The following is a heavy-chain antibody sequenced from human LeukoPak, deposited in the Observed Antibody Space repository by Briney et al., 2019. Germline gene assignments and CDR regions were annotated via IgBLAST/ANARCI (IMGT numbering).Heavy chain of an antibody. CDR2: IYYSGST. CDR3: ARHIPHSYYGSGSYTFDY. J-gene: IGHJ4*02. Sequence: WVRQPPGKGLEWIGSIYYSGSTYYNPSLKSRVTISVDTSKNQFSLKLSSVTAADTAVYYCARHIPHSYYGSGSYTFDYWGQGTLVTVSS. D-gene: IGHD3-10*01. V-gene: IGHV4-39*01.